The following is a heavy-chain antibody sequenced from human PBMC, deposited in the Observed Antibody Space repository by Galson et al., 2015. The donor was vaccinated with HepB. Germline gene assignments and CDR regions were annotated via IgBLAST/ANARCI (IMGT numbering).Heavy chain of an antibody. V-gene: IGHV3-74*01. Sequence: SLRLSCATSGITFSSFWMHWVRQAPGTGLVQVSRINSAGSSTNYADFVKGRFTISRDNAKNTLYLQVNSLRAEDTAVYYCARASDEGYYDSTGYYSLDYWGQGTLVTVSS. CDR1: GITFSSFW. D-gene: IGHD3-22*01. CDR2: INSAGSST. CDR3: ARASDEGYYDSTGYYSLDY. J-gene: IGHJ4*02.